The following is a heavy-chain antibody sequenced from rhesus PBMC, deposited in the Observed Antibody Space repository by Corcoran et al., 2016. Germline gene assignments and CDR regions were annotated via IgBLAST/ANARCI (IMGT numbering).Heavy chain of an antibody. J-gene: IGHJ4*01. CDR3: ARTIAAGFFDY. CDR1: GGSISSGYD. D-gene: IGHD6-13*01. CDR2: NYGSSGST. Sequence: QVQLQESGPGVVKPSETLSLTCAVSGGSISSGYDWSWIRQPPGKGLEWIGYNYGSSGSTNYHPSLKNRVTISKDASKNQFSLKLSSVTAADTAVYYCARTIAAGFFDYWGQGVLVTVSS. V-gene: IGHV4-76*01.